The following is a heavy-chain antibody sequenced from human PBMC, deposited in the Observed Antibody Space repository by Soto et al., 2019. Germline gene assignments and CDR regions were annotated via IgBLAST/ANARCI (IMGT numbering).Heavy chain of an antibody. D-gene: IGHD2-8*02. V-gene: IGHV3-74*01. Sequence: QVVESGGGLVPPGGSLRLSCAASGFPFTNYWMNWVRQTPGKGLMWISRISPDGSDVGYADSVEGRFTVSRDNAKITLYLQTHSLRAEDTAMYCCACWGHIVPVAPSDFDRWGQGTLVTVSS. CDR2: ISPDGSDV. CDR3: ACWGHIVPVAPSDFDR. J-gene: IGHJ4*02. CDR1: GFPFTNYW.